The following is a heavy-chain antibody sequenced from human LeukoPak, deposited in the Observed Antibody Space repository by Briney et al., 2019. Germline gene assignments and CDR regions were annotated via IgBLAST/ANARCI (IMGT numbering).Heavy chain of an antibody. CDR2: INPSGGST. D-gene: IGHD3-22*01. CDR3: ARDSSGYYLP. V-gene: IGHV1-46*01. Sequence: ASVKVSCKASGYTFTSYGISWVRQAPGQGLEWMGIINPSGGSTSYAQKFQGRVTMTRDTSTSTVYMELSSLRSEDTAVYYCARDSSGYYLPWGQGTLVTVSS. J-gene: IGHJ5*02. CDR1: GYTFTSYG.